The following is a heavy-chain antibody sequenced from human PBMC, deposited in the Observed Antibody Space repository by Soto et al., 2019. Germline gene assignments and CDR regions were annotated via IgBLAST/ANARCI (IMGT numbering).Heavy chain of an antibody. V-gene: IGHV4-59*01. CDR3: ARARPRAGFLEWSAEYYYYYGMDV. CDR1: GGSISSYY. CDR2: IYYSGST. D-gene: IGHD3-3*01. Sequence: SETLSLTCTVSGGSISSYYWSWIRQPPGKRLEWIGYIYYSGSTNYNPSLKSRVPISVDTSKNQFSLKLSSVTAADTAVYYCARARPRAGFLEWSAEYYYYYGMDVWGQGTTVTVSS. J-gene: IGHJ6*02.